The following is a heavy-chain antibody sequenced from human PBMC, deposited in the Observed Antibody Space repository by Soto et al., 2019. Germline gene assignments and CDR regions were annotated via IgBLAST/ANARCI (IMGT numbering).Heavy chain of an antibody. J-gene: IGHJ6*02. CDR2: INPKSGGT. CDR1: GYTFTGYY. V-gene: IGHV1-2*02. CDR3: ARLYDFWSGYRPNYYYYYGMDV. Sequence: ASVKVSCKASGYTFTGYYMHWVRQAPGQGLEWMGWINPKSGGTNYAQKFQGRVTMTRDTSISTAYMELSRLRSDDTAVYYCARLYDFWSGYRPNYYYYYGMDVWGQGTTVTVSS. D-gene: IGHD3-3*01.